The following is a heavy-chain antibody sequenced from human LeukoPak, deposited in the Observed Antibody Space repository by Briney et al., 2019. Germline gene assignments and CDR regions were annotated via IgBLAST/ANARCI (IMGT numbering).Heavy chain of an antibody. V-gene: IGHV4-4*07. D-gene: IGHD3-16*01. J-gene: IGHJ6*03. CDR2: IYSSGST. Sequence: RPSETLSLTCNVSGGSINDYYWSWIRQSAGKGLEWIGRIYSSGSTNDNPSLKSRVTLSVDTSKNQFSLKLRSVTAADTAVYFCAREGKWFGGHYYYMDVWGEGIMVTVS. CDR3: AREGKWFGGHYYYMDV. CDR1: GGSINDYY.